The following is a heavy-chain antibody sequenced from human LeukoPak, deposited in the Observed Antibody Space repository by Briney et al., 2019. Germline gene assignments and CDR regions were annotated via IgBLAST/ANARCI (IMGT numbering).Heavy chain of an antibody. CDR3: ARPREKAFDI. V-gene: IGHV3-21*06. J-gene: IGHJ3*02. CDR1: GFAFKSYS. CDR2: ISGMSLSI. Sequence: GGSLRLSCAASGFAFKSYSMNWVRQAPGRGLEWVSFISGMSLSIHYADSVKGRFTISRDYSKNTLYLQMNSLRAEDTAVYYCARPREKAFDIWGQGTMVTVSS.